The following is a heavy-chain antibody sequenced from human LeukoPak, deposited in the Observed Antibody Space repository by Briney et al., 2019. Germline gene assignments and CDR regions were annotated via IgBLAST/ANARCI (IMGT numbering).Heavy chain of an antibody. CDR2: IYYSGST. Sequence: SKTLSLTCTVSGGSMSDSYWSWIRQPPGKGLEWIGYIYYSGSTNYNPSLKSRVTISVDTSKNQFSLKLTSVTAADTAVYYCASCSGDNCYSHYYDYWGQGTLVTVSS. J-gene: IGHJ4*02. CDR3: ASCSGDNCYSHYYDY. V-gene: IGHV4-59*01. D-gene: IGHD2-15*01. CDR1: GGSMSDSY.